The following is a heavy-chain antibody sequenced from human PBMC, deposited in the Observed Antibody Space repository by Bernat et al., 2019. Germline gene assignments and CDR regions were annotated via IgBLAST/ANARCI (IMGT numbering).Heavy chain of an antibody. CDR2: ISSSGSYI. D-gene: IGHD6-6*01. J-gene: IGHJ6*03. CDR3: ARGVLDYYYYYMDV. V-gene: IGHV3-21*01. Sequence: EVHLVESGGGLVKPGGSLRLSCAASGFTFNTYGMNWVRQAPGKGLEWVSSISSSGSYIYYADSVKGRFTISRDDAKNSLYLQMNSLRDEDTAVYYCARGVLDYYYYYMDVWGKGTTVTVSS. CDR1: GFTFNTYG.